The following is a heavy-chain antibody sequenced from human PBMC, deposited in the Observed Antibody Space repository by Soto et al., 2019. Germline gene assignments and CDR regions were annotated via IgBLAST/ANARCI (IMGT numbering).Heavy chain of an antibody. Sequence: ASVKVSCKASGYTFTSYGISWVRQAPGQGLEWMGWISAYNGNTNYAQKLQGRVTMTTDTSTSTAYMELRSLRSDDTAVYYCARGVLTYYYDSSGYQEVDYWGQGTLVTVSS. J-gene: IGHJ4*02. CDR1: GYTFTSYG. CDR3: ARGVLTYYYDSSGYQEVDY. CDR2: ISAYNGNT. D-gene: IGHD3-22*01. V-gene: IGHV1-18*01.